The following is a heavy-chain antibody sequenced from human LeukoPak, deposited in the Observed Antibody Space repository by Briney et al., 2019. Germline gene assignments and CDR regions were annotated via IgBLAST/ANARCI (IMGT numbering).Heavy chain of an antibody. CDR2: IHYSGST. D-gene: IGHD2-15*01. J-gene: IGHJ3*02. V-gene: IGHV4-59*01. CDR3: ARERDVAQGGAFDI. Sequence: SETLSLTCTVSGGSISSDYWSWIRQPPGKGLEWIGSIHYSGSTNYNPSLKSRVTILVDTSKNQFSLKLTSVTAADTAVYYCARERDVAQGGAFDIWGQGTMVTVSS. CDR1: GGSISSDY.